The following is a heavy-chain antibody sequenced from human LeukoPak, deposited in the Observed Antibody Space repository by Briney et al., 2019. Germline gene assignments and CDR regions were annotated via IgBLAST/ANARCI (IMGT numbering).Heavy chain of an antibody. J-gene: IGHJ6*03. CDR3: ARGGYSSGWYPPPYYCYYYMDV. CDR2: INPNSGGT. V-gene: IGHV1-2*02. D-gene: IGHD6-19*01. CDR1: GYIFTGYY. Sequence: ASVKVSCKASGYIFTGYYMHWVRQAPGQGLEWMGWINPNSGGTNYAQKFQGRVTMTRDTSISTAYMELSRLRSDDTAVYYCARGGYSSGWYPPPYYCYYYMDVWGKGTTVTVSS.